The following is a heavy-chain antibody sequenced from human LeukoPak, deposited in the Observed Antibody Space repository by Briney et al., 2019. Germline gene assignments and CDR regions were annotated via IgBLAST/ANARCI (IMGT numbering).Heavy chain of an antibody. Sequence: GESLKISCKGSGSSFTSYWIGWVRQMPGKGLEWMGIIYPGDSDTRYSPSFQGQVTISADKSISTAYLQWSSLKASDTAMYYCARRSFTTVTTAWFDPWGQGTLVTVSS. D-gene: IGHD4-17*01. CDR3: ARRSFTTVTTAWFDP. V-gene: IGHV5-51*01. J-gene: IGHJ5*02. CDR2: IYPGDSDT. CDR1: GSSFTSYW.